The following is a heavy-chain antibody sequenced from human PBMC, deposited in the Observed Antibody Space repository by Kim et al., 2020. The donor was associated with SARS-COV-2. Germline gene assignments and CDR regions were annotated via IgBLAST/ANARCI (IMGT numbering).Heavy chain of an antibody. CDR1: GFTFSSYG. D-gene: IGHD3-10*01. Sequence: GGSLRLSCAASGFTFSSYGMHWVRQAPGKGLEWVAVISYDGSNKYYADSVKGRFTISRDNSKNTLYLQMNSLRAEDTAVYYCAKDLVIAKRGLLWFREHYFDYWGQGTLVTVSS. J-gene: IGHJ4*02. CDR3: AKDLVIAKRGLLWFREHYFDY. CDR2: ISYDGSNK. V-gene: IGHV3-30*18.